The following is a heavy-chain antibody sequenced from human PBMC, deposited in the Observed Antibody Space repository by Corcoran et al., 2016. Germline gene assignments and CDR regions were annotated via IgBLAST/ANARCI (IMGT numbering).Heavy chain of an antibody. V-gene: IGHV3-15*07. CDR1: GFTFGNAW. CDR3: VETYYYDSSGYYHFDY. Sequence: EVQLVESGGGLVKPVGSLRLSCAASGFTFGNAWMNWVRQAPGKGLEWVGRITSKTDGGTTDYAAPGKGRLTNSRDDSKNALYLQMNSLKTEDTAVYYCVETYYYDSSGYYHFDYWGQGTLVTVSS. J-gene: IGHJ4*02. D-gene: IGHD3-22*01. CDR2: ITSKTDGGTT.